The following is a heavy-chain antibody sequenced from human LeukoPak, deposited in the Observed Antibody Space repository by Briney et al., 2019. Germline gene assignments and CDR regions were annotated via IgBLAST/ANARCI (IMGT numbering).Heavy chain of an antibody. D-gene: IGHD6-13*01. CDR2: ISSSSSYI. Sequence: GSLRLSCAASGFTFSSYSMNWVRQAPGKGLEWVSSISSSSSYIYYADSVKGRFTISRDNAKNSLYLQMNSLRAEDTAVYYCARDSGIAAADYNYYMDVWGKGTTVTVSS. CDR3: ARDSGIAAADYNYYMDV. J-gene: IGHJ6*03. V-gene: IGHV3-21*01. CDR1: GFTFSSYS.